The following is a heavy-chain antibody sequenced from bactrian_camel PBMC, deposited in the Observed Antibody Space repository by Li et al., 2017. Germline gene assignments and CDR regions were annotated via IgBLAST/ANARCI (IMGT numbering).Heavy chain of an antibody. J-gene: IGHJ6*01. V-gene: IGHV3S31*01. CDR3: ANRNEGEFLDSWSLPFGY. CDR2: ITAAAMT. CDR1: GFTFSGHT. Sequence: VQLVESGGGSVQAGGSLRLSCAASGFTFSGHTMTWVRQKPGQRQEYLGAITAAAMTYYPDAGKGRFTISRDNAKNTLYLQLNSLQIGDTAMYYCANRNEGEFLDSWSLPFGYWGQGTQVTVS. D-gene: IGHD6*01.